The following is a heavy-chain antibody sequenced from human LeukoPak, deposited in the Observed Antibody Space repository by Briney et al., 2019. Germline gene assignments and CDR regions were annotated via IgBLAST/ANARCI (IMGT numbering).Heavy chain of an antibody. Sequence: GGSLRLSCAASGFSFSNYSMNWVRQAPGKGLEWVSVASGSGISKYYADSVKGRFTISRDTSKNTLYLQMSSLRDEDTAIYYCAKSATNYGSGSLYFDYWGQGTLVTVSS. D-gene: IGHD3-10*01. CDR2: ASGSGISK. CDR3: AKSATNYGSGSLYFDY. V-gene: IGHV3-23*01. CDR1: GFSFSNYS. J-gene: IGHJ4*02.